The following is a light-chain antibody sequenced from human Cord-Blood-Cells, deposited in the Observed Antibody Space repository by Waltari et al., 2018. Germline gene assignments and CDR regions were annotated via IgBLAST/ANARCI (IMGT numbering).Light chain of an antibody. CDR1: QSISSY. CDR3: QQSYSTPPLT. V-gene: IGKV1-39*01. J-gene: IGKJ4*01. CDR2: AAS. Sequence: DIWVTQSPSSLFAFVRDSVTITCRASQSISSYLNWYEQNPGKAPKLLIYAASSLQRGVPSRFGGSGSGTDFTLTISSLQPEDFATYYCQQSYSTPPLTFGGGTKVEIK.